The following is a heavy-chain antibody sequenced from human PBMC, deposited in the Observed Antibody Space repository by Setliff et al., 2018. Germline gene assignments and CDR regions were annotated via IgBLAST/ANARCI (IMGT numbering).Heavy chain of an antibody. CDR1: GYTFTGYY. CDR3: ARANYYDSSGHSVYGMDV. J-gene: IGHJ6*02. V-gene: IGHV1-2*04. CDR2: INPNSGGT. D-gene: IGHD3-22*01. Sequence: ASVKVSCKASGYTFTGYYMHWVRQAPGQGLEWMGWINPNSGGTNYAQKFQGWVTMTRDTSISTAYMELSSLRSEDTAVYYCARANYYDSSGHSVYGMDVWGQGTTVTVSS.